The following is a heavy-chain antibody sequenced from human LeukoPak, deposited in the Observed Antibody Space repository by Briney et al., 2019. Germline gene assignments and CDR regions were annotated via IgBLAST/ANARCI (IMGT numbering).Heavy chain of an antibody. V-gene: IGHV3-23*01. CDR2: ISGSGGST. D-gene: IGHD3-22*01. J-gene: IGHJ1*01. CDR3: ANLGYYYDSSGKH. Sequence: PGGSLRLSCAASGFTFSSYAMSWVRQAPGKGLEWVSAISGSGGSTYYADSVKGRFTISRDNSKNTLYLQMNSLGAEDTAVYYCANLGYYYDSSGKHWGQGTLVTVSS. CDR1: GFTFSSYA.